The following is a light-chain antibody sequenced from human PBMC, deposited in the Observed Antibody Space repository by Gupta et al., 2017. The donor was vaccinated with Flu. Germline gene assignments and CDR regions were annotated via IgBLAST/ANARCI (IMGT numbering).Light chain of an antibody. CDR3: QQYYKWPGT. Sequence: EIVMTQSPATLPVSTGDRATLTCRVSQTIGSNLAWYQQNPGQPIRLLIYGASTRASGISARFSGSGSGTEFSLTISSLQSEDFAVYSCQQYYKWPGTFGQGTKVEVK. J-gene: IGKJ1*01. V-gene: IGKV3-15*01. CDR2: GAS. CDR1: QTIGSN.